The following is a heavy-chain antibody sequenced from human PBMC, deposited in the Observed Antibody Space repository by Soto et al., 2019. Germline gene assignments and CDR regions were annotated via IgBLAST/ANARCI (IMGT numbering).Heavy chain of an antibody. CDR1: GWNFSRYA. V-gene: IGHV3-23*01. D-gene: IGHD4-17*01. Sequence: GGCRSHSCGASGWNFSRYAMTGVPQAPGKGLELVSAISGSGGSTYYADSVKGRFTISRDNSKNTLYLQLNSLRADDTAVYYCAKPPSPYGDFVYWGQGTLVAV. CDR2: ISGSGGST. J-gene: IGHJ4*02. CDR3: AKPPSPYGDFVY.